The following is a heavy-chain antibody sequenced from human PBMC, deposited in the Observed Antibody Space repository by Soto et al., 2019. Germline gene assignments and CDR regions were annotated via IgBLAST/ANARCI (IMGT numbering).Heavy chain of an antibody. D-gene: IGHD3-10*01. CDR3: AREFLLWFGEFAPGY. V-gene: IGHV3-33*08. CDR1: GFTFSSYV. CDR2: IWYDGSNK. J-gene: IGHJ4*02. Sequence: HPGGSLRLACAASGFTFSSYVMHWVRQAPGKGLEWVAVIWYDGSNKYYADSVKGRFTISRDNSKNTLYLQMNSLRAEDTAVYYCAREFLLWFGEFAPGYWGQGTLVTVSS.